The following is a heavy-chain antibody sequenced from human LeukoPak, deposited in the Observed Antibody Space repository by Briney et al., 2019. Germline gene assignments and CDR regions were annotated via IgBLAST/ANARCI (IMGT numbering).Heavy chain of an antibody. V-gene: IGHV3-30*02. D-gene: IGHD6-13*01. Sequence: TGGSLRLSCAASGFTFSSYGMHWVRQAPGKGLEWVAFIRYDGSNKYYADSVKGRFTISRDNSKNTLYLQMNSLRAEDTAVYYCASNPRGIAAAGYADYWGQGTLVTVSS. J-gene: IGHJ4*02. CDR1: GFTFSSYG. CDR3: ASNPRGIAAAGYADY. CDR2: IRYDGSNK.